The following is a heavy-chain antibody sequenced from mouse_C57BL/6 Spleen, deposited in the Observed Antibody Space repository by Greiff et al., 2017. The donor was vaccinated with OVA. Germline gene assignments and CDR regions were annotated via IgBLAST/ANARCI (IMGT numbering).Heavy chain of an antibody. CDR3: ARAGYDYAWFAY. J-gene: IGHJ3*01. V-gene: IGHV1-64*01. CDR1: GYTFTSYW. D-gene: IGHD2-4*01. CDR2: IHPNSGST. Sequence: QLQQPGAELVKPGASVKLSCKASGYTFTSYWMHWVKQRPGQGLEWIGMIHPNSGSTNYNEKFKSKATLTVDKSSSTAYMQLSSLTSEDSAVYYCARAGYDYAWFAYWGQGTLVTVSA.